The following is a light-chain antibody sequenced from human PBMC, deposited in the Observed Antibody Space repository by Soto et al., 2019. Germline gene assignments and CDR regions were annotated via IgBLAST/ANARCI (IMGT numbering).Light chain of an antibody. Sequence: EIVMTQSPATLSVSPGERATLSCRASQSVSSNLAWYQQKPGQAPRLLIYGASTRATGIPARFSGSGSGTEFTLPISSLQSEDFAVYYCQQYHNWPSYTFGQGTKLEIK. J-gene: IGKJ2*01. V-gene: IGKV3-15*01. CDR2: GAS. CDR3: QQYHNWPSYT. CDR1: QSVSSN.